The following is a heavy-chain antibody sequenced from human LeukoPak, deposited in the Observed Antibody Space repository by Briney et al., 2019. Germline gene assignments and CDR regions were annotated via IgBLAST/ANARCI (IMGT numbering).Heavy chain of an antibody. D-gene: IGHD6-13*01. CDR2: ISSSGSTI. CDR1: GFTFSDYY. Sequence: PGGSLRLSCAASGFTFSDYYMSWIRQAPGKGLEWVSYISSSGSTIYYADSVKGRFTISRDNSKNTVYLQMNSLRAEDTAVYYCAREYSGRCIHALESWGQGTTVTVSS. J-gene: IGHJ3*02. V-gene: IGHV3-11*04. CDR3: AREYSGRCIHALES.